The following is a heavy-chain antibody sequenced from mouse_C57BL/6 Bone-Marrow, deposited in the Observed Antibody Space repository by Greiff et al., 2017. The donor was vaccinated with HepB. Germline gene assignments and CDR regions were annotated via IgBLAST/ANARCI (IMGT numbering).Heavy chain of an antibody. CDR3: AKRGYYNTMDY. CDR1: GFSLTSYG. CDR2: IWGGGST. J-gene: IGHJ4*01. D-gene: IGHD2-2*01. V-gene: IGHV2-9*01. Sequence: VKLMESGPGLVAPSQCLSITCTVSGFSLTSYGVDWVRQTPGKGLEWLGVIWGGGSTNYNSALMSRLSISKDNSKSHVVLNMNSLQTDETARYYCAKRGYYNTMDYWGQGTSVTVSS.